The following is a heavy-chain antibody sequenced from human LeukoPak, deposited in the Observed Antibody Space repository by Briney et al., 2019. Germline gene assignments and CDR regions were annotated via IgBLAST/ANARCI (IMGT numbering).Heavy chain of an antibody. CDR2: INPSGGST. Sequence: ASVKVSCKASGYTFTSYYMHWVRQAPGQGLEWMGIINPSGGSTSYAQKFQGSVTMTRDMSTGTVYMELSSLRSEDTAVYYCARDGDSSGLYLYFQHWGQGTLVTVSS. CDR3: ARDGDSSGLYLYFQH. CDR1: GYTFTSYY. V-gene: IGHV1-46*01. J-gene: IGHJ1*01. D-gene: IGHD3-22*01.